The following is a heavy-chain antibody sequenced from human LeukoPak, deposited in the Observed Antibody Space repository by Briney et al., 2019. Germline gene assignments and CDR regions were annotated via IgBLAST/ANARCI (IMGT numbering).Heavy chain of an antibody. CDR2: IIPIFGTA. CDR3: ARRCSGGSCYLNWFDP. Sequence: SVKVSCKASGGTFSSYAISWVRQAPGQGLEWMGGIIPIFGTANYAQKFQGRVTITADESTSTAYMELSSLRSEDTAVYYCARRCSGGSCYLNWFDPWGQGTLVTVSP. CDR1: GGTFSSYA. V-gene: IGHV1-69*13. D-gene: IGHD2-15*01. J-gene: IGHJ5*02.